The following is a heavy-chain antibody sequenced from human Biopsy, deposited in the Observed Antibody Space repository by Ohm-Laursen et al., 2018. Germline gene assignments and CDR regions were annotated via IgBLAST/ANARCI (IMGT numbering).Heavy chain of an antibody. CDR3: ARARFEAGLDM. J-gene: IGHJ3*02. CDR1: GFTLTNYG. Sequence: SLRLSCAASGFTLTNYGMNWVRQAPGKGLEWVSSISGTSNYVYYADSVKGRFTLSRDNAMKSLNLQMNSLRAEDTAVYYCARARFEAGLDMWGQGTLVTVSS. D-gene: IGHD6-19*01. V-gene: IGHV3-21*01. CDR2: ISGTSNYV.